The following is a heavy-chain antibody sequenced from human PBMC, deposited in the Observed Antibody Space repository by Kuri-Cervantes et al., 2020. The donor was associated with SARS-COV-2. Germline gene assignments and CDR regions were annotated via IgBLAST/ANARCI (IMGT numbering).Heavy chain of an antibody. CDR1: GYTFTSYG. Sequence: ASVKVSCKASGYTFTSYGISWVRQAPGQGLEWMGWISAYNGNTNYAQKLQGRVTMTTDTSTSTAYMELRSLRSDDTAVYYCARVVAAAGRAYYYYYYMDVWGKGTTVTVSS. V-gene: IGHV1-18*01. CDR3: ARVVAAAGRAYYYYYYMDV. J-gene: IGHJ6*03. CDR2: ISAYNGNT. D-gene: IGHD6-13*01.